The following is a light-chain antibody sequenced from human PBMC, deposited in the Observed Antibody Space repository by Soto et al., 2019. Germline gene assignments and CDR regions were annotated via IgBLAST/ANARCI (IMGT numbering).Light chain of an antibody. V-gene: IGKV1-39*01. CDR3: QQTYCTPQT. J-gene: IGKJ1*01. CDR2: AAS. Sequence: DSQMTMSPSALSASVGDRVTIHCRASQSISSYLNWYQQKPGKAPKFLIYAASSLQSGVPSRFSGSGSGTDFTLTISSLQPEDFATYYCQQTYCTPQTFGQGTKVDIK. CDR1: QSISSY.